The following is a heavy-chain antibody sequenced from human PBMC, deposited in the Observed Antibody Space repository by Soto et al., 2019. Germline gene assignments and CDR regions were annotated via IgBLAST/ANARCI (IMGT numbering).Heavy chain of an antibody. J-gene: IGHJ4*02. D-gene: IGHD6-13*01. CDR1: GGSISSGGYS. CDR2: IYHSGST. V-gene: IGHV4-30-2*01. CDR3: ASSHAGAHITAAVH. Sequence: QLQLQESGSGLVKPSQTLSLTCAVSGGSISSGGYSWSWIRQPPGKGLEWIGYIYHSGSTYYNPSLKSRVTILVDRSKNKFSLKLSSVTAADTAVYYCASSHAGAHITAAVHWGQGTLVTVSS.